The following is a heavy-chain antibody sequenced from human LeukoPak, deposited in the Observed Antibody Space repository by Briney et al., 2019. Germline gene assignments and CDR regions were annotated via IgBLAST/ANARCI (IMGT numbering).Heavy chain of an antibody. D-gene: IGHD3-22*01. CDR1: GGSISSYY. Sequence: PSETLSLTCTVSGGSISSYYWSWIRRPPGKGLEWIGYIYYSGSTNYNPSLKSRVTISVDTSKNQFSLKLSSVTAADTAVYYCALMWGDSSGYYYGTLDYWGQGTLVTVSS. CDR2: IYYSGST. J-gene: IGHJ4*02. V-gene: IGHV4-59*01. CDR3: ALMWGDSSGYYYGTLDY.